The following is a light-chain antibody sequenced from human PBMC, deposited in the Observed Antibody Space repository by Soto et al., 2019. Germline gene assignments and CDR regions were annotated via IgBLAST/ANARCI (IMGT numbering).Light chain of an antibody. Sequence: IVLTQSPGTLSLSPGERATLSCGASQSISASYLAWYQQKPGQAPRLLIYGASRRATGIPDRFSGGGSGTDFTLTTSRLEPEDFAVYYCQQYDTSPFTFGQGTKVEIK. CDR3: QQYDTSPFT. V-gene: IGKV3-20*01. J-gene: IGKJ2*01. CDR1: QSISASY. CDR2: GAS.